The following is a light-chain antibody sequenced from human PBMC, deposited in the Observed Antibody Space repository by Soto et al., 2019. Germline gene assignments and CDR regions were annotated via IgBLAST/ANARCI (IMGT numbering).Light chain of an antibody. J-gene: IGLJ1*01. CDR2: EGS. CDR1: SSDVGSYNL. CDR3: CSYAGSSTLTV. Sequence: QSVLTQPASVSGSPGPSITISCTGTSSDVGSYNLVSWYQQHPGKAPKLMIYEGSKRPSGVSNRFSGSKSGNTASLTISGLQAEDEADYYCCSYAGSSTLTVFGTGTKLTVL. V-gene: IGLV2-23*01.